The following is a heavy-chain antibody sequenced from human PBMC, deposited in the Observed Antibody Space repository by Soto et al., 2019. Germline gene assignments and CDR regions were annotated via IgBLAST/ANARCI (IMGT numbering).Heavy chain of an antibody. D-gene: IGHD5-12*01. J-gene: IGHJ4*02. Sequence: QITLKESGPTLVKPTQTLTLTCTFSGFSLSTAGVGVGWIRQPPGKALEWLALVYWDDDKRYTPSLKSRLTITKDTSKNQIVLTMTNMDPVDTATYYCAHRRIDGYNSYFDYWGQGTLVTVSS. CDR2: VYWDDDK. V-gene: IGHV2-5*02. CDR1: GFSLSTAGVG. CDR3: AHRRIDGYNSYFDY.